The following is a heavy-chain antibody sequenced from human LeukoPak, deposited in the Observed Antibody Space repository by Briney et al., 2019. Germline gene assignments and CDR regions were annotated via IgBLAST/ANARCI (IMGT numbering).Heavy chain of an antibody. CDR2: IYYSGFT. J-gene: IGHJ4*02. CDR3: ARSEYDDYRQIDC. Sequence: SETLSLTCTVSGDSISTSSYYWGWIRQPPGKGLEWLGSIYYSGFTHYNPSRKRRGTIYVVTSRNQYSLLFYTVTAADTAVFYCARSEYDDYRQIDCWGQGTLVTVSS. V-gene: IGHV4-39*01. CDR1: GDSISTSSYY. D-gene: IGHD3-16*01.